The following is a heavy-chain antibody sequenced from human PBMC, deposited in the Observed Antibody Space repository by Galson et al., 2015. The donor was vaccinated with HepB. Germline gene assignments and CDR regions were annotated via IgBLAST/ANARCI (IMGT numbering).Heavy chain of an antibody. J-gene: IGHJ5*02. CDR1: GYTLTELP. CDR3: AIRGYCTNGVCYTGRRWFDP. V-gene: IGHV1-24*01. D-gene: IGHD2-8*01. CDR2: FDPEDGET. Sequence: SVKVSCKVSGYTLTELPMHWVRQAPGKGLEWMGGFDPEDGETIYAQKFQGRVTMTEDTSTDTAYMELSSLRSEDTAVYYCAIRGYCTNGVCYTGRRWFDPWGQGTLVTVSS.